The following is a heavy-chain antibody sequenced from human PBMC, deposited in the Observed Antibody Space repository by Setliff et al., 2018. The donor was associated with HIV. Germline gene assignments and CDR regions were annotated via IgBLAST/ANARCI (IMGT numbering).Heavy chain of an antibody. CDR2: ISSSSSYI. CDR3: AKQLSPHFYYYMDV. D-gene: IGHD3-3*02. J-gene: IGHJ6*03. Sequence: PGGSLRLSCAASGFTFSSYSMNWVRQAPGKGLEWVSSISSSSSYIYYADSLKGRFTISRDNARNTVYLQLNSLRVEDTAVYYCAKQLSPHFYYYMDVWGNGTTVTVSS. CDR1: GFTFSSYS. V-gene: IGHV3-21*01.